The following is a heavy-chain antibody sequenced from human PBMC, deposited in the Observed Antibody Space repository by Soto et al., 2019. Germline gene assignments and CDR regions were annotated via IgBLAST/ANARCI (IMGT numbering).Heavy chain of an antibody. Sequence: QVQPVQSGAEVKKPGASVKVSCKASGYTFTNYAMHWVRQAPGQRLGWMGWINAGNGNTKYSQKFQGRVTITRDTSASRAYMELSSLRSEDTAVYYCAQASSWFVTDYWGQGTLVTVSS. V-gene: IGHV1-3*01. CDR3: AQASSWFVTDY. J-gene: IGHJ4*02. CDR2: INAGNGNT. D-gene: IGHD6-13*01. CDR1: GYTFTNYA.